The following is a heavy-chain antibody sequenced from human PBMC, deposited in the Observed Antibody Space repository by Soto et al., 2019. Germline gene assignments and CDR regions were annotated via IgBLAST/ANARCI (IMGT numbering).Heavy chain of an antibody. J-gene: IGHJ6*02. CDR3: ARDRVVVVVAPYYYGMDV. D-gene: IGHD2-15*01. CDR1: GGTFSSYA. CDR2: IIPIFGTA. V-gene: IGHV1-69*06. Sequence: SVKVSCKTSGGTFSSYAISWVRQAPGQGLGWMGGIIPIFGTANYAQKFQGRVTITADKSTSTAYMELSSLRSEDTAVYYCARDRVVVVVAPYYYGMDVWGQGTTVTVSS.